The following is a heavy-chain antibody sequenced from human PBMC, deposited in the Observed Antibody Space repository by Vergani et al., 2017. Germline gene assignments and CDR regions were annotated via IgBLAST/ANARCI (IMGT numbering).Heavy chain of an antibody. V-gene: IGHV3-20*01. CDR3: ARDSIAAAGGSIGDDAFDI. CDR1: GFTFDDYG. D-gene: IGHD6-13*01. CDR2: INWNGGST. J-gene: IGHJ3*02. Sequence: EVQLVESGGGVVRPGGSLRLSCAASGFTFDDYGMSWVRQAPGKGLEWVSGINWNGGSTGYADSVKGRFTVSRDNAKNSLYLQMNSLRAEDTALYHCARDSIAAAGGSIGDDAFDIWGQGTMVTVSS.